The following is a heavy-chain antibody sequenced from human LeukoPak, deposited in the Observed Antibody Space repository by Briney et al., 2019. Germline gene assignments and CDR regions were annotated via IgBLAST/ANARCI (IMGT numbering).Heavy chain of an antibody. CDR2: ISSSGSTI. CDR1: GFTFSDYY. V-gene: IGHV3-11*01. J-gene: IGHJ6*02. CDR3: ASSAAGSWGRYYGMDV. D-gene: IGHD6-13*01. Sequence: GGSLRLSCAASGFTFSDYYMSWIRQAPGKGLEWVSYISSSGSTIYYADSVKGRFTISRDNAKNSLYLQMNSLRAEDTAVYYCASSAAGSWGRYYGMDVWGQGTTVTVSS.